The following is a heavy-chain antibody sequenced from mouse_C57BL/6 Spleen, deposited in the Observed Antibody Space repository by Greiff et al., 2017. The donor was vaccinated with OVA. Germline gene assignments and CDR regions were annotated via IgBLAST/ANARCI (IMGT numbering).Heavy chain of an antibody. Sequence: VKLMESGPELVKPGASVKLSCKASGYTFTSYDINWVKQRPGQGLEWIGWIYPRDGSTKYNEKFKGKATLTVDTSSSTAYMELHSLTSEDSAVYFCARFFYYGGYYAMDYWGQGTSVTVSS. CDR1: GYTFTSYD. CDR3: ARFFYYGGYYAMDY. CDR2: IYPRDGST. V-gene: IGHV1-85*01. D-gene: IGHD1-1*01. J-gene: IGHJ4*01.